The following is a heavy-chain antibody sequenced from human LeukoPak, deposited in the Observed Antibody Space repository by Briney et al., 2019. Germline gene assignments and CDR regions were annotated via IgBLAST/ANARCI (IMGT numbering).Heavy chain of an antibody. J-gene: IGHJ4*02. CDR3: ARDHCSPGTCLGGH. V-gene: IGHV1-69*04. Sequence: AGKVSCKASGDTFIPYTFRWVRQAPGQGLGWVGRIIPSLDVANYAHKFQGRVTLSVDRDTATTYMEVTSLRSEDTAIYYCARDHCSPGTCLGGHWGQGTLVTVSS. D-gene: IGHD2-15*01. CDR2: IIPSLDVA. CDR1: GDTFIPYT.